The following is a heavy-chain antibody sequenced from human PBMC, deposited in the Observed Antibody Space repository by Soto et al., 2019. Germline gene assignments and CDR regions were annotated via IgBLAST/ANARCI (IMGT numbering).Heavy chain of an antibody. J-gene: IGHJ3*02. V-gene: IGHV3-7*01. D-gene: IGHD2-15*01. CDR3: AREGGGGNIVVVVAAIDDAFDI. Sequence: EVQLVESGGGLVQPGGSLRLSCAASGFTFSSYWMSWVRQAPGKGLEWVANIKQDGSEKYYVDSVKGRFTISRDNAKNSVDLQRNSRRAEDTAVYYCAREGGGGNIVVVVAAIDDAFDIWGQGTMVTVSS. CDR2: IKQDGSEK. CDR1: GFTFSSYW.